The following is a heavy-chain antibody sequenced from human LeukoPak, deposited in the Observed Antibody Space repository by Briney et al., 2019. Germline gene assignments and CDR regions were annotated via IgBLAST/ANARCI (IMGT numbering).Heavy chain of an antibody. V-gene: IGHV3-53*01. CDR2: IYSGGST. J-gene: IGHJ4*02. CDR1: GFAVSSNY. D-gene: IGHD6-13*01. Sequence: GGSLRLSCAASGFAVSSNYMSWVRQAPGKGLEWVSVIYSGGSTYYADSVKGRFTISRDRSKNTLYLQMNSLRAEDTAVYYCARDLFAAAGTFDYWGREPWSPSPQ. CDR3: ARDLFAAAGTFDY.